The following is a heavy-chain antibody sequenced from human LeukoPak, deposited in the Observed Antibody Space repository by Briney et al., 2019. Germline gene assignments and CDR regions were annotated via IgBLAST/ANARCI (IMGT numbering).Heavy chain of an antibody. CDR3: ARARLLIMDV. Sequence: SVKDSCTASGGTFSSYAISWVRQAPGQGLEWMGRIIPILGIANYAQKFQGRVTITADKSTSTAYMELSSLRSEDTAVYYCARARLLIMDVWGQGTTVIVSS. D-gene: IGHD1-26*01. V-gene: IGHV1-69*04. CDR1: GGTFSSYA. J-gene: IGHJ6*02. CDR2: IIPILGIA.